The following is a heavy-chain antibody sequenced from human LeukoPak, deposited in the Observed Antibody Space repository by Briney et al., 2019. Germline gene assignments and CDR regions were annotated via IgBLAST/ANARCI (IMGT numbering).Heavy chain of an antibody. Sequence: XSSYYWXXIRQPAGKGLXWIGRIYTSGSTNYNPSLKSLVTMSVDTSKNQFSLKLSSVTAADTAVYYCARDDILTGYFYDYWGQGTLVTVSS. CDR3: ARDDILTGYFYDY. V-gene: IGHV4-4*07. D-gene: IGHD3-9*01. CDR1: XSSYY. CDR2: IYTSGST. J-gene: IGHJ4*02.